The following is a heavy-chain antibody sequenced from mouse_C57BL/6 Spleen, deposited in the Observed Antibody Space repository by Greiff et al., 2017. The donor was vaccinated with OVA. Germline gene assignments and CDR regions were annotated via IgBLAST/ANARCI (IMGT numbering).Heavy chain of an antibody. CDR1: GYTFTSYW. V-gene: IGHV1-53*01. J-gene: IGHJ2*01. CDR2: INPSNGGT. D-gene: IGHD2-5*01. Sequence: QVQLQQPGTELVKPGASVKLSCKASGYTFTSYWMHWVKQRPGQGLEWIGNINPSNGGTNYNEKFKSKATLTVDKSSSTAYMQLRSLTSEDSAVYFCARGRYSNYVRVDYWGQGTTLTVSS. CDR3: ARGRYSNYVRVDY.